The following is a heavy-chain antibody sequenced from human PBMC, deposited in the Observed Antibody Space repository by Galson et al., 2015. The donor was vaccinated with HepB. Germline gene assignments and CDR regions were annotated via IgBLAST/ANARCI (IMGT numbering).Heavy chain of an antibody. CDR2: IYYSGST. CDR3: ARVFGKSYYYYYYGMDV. J-gene: IGHJ6*02. D-gene: IGHD3-10*01. V-gene: IGHV4-59*01. Sequence: SETLSLTCAVYGGSFSGYYWSWIRQPPGKGLEWIGYIYYSGSTNYNPSLKSRVTISVDTSKNQFSLKLSSVTAADTAVYYCARVFGKSYYYYYYGMDVWGQGTTVTVSS. CDR1: GGSFSGYY.